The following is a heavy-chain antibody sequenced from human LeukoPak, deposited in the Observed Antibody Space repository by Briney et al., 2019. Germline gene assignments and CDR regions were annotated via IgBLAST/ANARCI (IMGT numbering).Heavy chain of an antibody. J-gene: IGHJ4*02. CDR1: GGSIXSXX. CDR2: IYYSGST. D-gene: IGHD3-10*01. V-gene: IGHV4-59*01. Sequence: PSETLSLTCTVSGGSIXSXXXXXXXXXPGXXLXWIGYIYYSGSTNYNPSLKSRVTISVDTSKNQFSLKLSSVTAADTAVYYCARGTAIGEGPDYWGQGTLVTVSS. CDR3: ARGTAIGEGPDY.